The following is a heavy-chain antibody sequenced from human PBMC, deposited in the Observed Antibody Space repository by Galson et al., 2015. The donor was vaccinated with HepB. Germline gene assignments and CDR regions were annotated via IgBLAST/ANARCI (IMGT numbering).Heavy chain of an antibody. CDR2: MYQNGST. CDR1: GYSISSGYY. Sequence: ETLSLTCTVSGYSISSGYYWGWIRQPPGKGLEWIGNMYQNGSTYYTPSLKSRITITEDTSKNHFSLKLSSVTAADTAVYYCASVSDPVSGYYYGMDVWGQGTTVTVSS. J-gene: IGHJ6*02. V-gene: IGHV4-38-2*02. CDR3: ASVSDPVSGYYYGMDV. D-gene: IGHD3-10*01.